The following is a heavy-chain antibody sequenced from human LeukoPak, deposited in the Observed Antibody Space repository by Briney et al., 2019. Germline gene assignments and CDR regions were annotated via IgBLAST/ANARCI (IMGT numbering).Heavy chain of an antibody. CDR2: IYNDGGLP. CDR1: VFSFSSYG. CDR3: AKGHFIGNSEFLDN. V-gene: IGHV3-33*06. J-gene: IGHJ4*02. D-gene: IGHD4-23*01. Sequence: PGRSLSLSCTASVFSFSSYGMYWVRQAPGRGLEWVALIYNDGGLPNYLDSARDRLTTSRDNSKNTLYLQMNSLRVEDTAVDYCAKGHFIGNSEFLDNWGQGTLVSVSP.